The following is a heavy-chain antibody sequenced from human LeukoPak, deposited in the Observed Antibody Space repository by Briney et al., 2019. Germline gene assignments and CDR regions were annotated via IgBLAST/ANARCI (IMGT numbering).Heavy chain of an antibody. Sequence: ASVKVSCKASGGTFNSYAISWVRQAPGQGLEWMGGIIPIFGTANYAQKFQGRVTITADKSTSTAYMELSSLRSEDTAVYYCARVGGRDYDILTGYLYYYYMDVWGKGTTVTVSS. CDR2: IIPIFGTA. D-gene: IGHD3-9*01. V-gene: IGHV1-69*06. J-gene: IGHJ6*03. CDR3: ARVGGRDYDILTGYLYYYYMDV. CDR1: GGTFNSYA.